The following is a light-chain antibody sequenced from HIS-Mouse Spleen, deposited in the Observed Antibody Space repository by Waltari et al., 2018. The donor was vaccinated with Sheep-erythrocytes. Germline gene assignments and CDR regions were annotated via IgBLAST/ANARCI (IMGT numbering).Light chain of an antibody. V-gene: IGKV1-9*01. CDR2: AAS. CDR1: QGISNY. Sequence: DIQLTQSPSFLSASVGDRVTITCRASQGISNYLAWYQQKPGKAPKLLIYAASTLQSGVPSRFSGSATGTEFTLKISSLQPQDFAVYYCQQLNRYPFTFGPGTKVDIK. CDR3: QQLNRYPFT. J-gene: IGKJ3*01.